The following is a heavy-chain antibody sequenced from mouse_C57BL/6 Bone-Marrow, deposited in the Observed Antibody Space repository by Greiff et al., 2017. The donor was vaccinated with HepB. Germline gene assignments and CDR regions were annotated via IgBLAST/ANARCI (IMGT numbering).Heavy chain of an antibody. J-gene: IGHJ1*03. CDR1: GYSITSGYD. V-gene: IGHV3-1*01. Sequence: DVMLVESGPGMVKPSQSLSLTCTVTGYSITSGYDWHWIRHFPGNKLEWMGYISYSGSTNYNPSLKSRISITHDTSKNHFFLKLNSVTTEDTATYYCARLYYGSSYGYFDVWGTGTTVTVSS. CDR2: ISYSGST. CDR3: ARLYYGSSYGYFDV. D-gene: IGHD1-1*01.